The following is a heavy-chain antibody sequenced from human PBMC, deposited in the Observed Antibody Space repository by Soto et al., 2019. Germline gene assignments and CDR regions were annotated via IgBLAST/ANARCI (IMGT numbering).Heavy chain of an antibody. CDR2: ISSNSAYI. CDR3: TRDASRDSSARGWFDP. CDR1: VFTFLSFT. D-gene: IGHD6-13*01. J-gene: IGHJ5*02. V-gene: IGHV3-21*01. Sequence: SGWSLRLSCASSVFTFLSFTMKWVRQAPGKGLEWVSTISSNSAYIYYTDALRGRFTISRDNAKNSLHLQMNSLRAEDTAVYYCTRDASRDSSARGWFDPWGPGTLVTVSS.